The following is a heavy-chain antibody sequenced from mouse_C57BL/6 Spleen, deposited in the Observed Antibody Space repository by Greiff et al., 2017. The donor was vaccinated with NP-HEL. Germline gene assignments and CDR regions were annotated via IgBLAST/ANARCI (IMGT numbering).Heavy chain of an antibody. CDR1: GYTFTSYW. J-gene: IGHJ2*01. CDR2: IDPSDSYT. CDR3: ARRATTGY. V-gene: IGHV1-50*01. Sequence: QVQLQQPGAELVKPGASVKLSCKASGYTFTSYWMQWVKQRPGHGLEWIGEIDPSDSYTNYNQKFKGKTTLTVDTSSSTAYMQLSSLTSADSAVYYCARRATTGYWGQGTTLTVSS. D-gene: IGHD3-1*01.